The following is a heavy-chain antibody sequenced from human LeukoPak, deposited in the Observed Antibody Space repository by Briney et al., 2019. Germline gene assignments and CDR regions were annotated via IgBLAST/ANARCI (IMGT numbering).Heavy chain of an antibody. Sequence: GESLKISCKGSGYSFTTYWIVWVRQMPGKGLEWMGIIYPGDSDTRYSPSFQGQVTISADKSINTAYLQWSSLKASDSAIYYCAGLSIVGATLNFFDYWGQGTLVTVSS. CDR2: IYPGDSDT. CDR1: GYSFTTYW. CDR3: AGLSIVGATLNFFDY. J-gene: IGHJ4*02. D-gene: IGHD1-26*01. V-gene: IGHV5-51*01.